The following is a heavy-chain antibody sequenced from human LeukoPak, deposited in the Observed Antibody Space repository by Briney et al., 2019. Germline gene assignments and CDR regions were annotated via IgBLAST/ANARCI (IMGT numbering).Heavy chain of an antibody. Sequence: ASVKVSCKASGGTFSSYAISWVRQAPEQGPEWMGGIIPIFGTANYAQKFQGRVTITADKSTTTAYMELSSLRSEDTAVYYCARSSIIAAAGPYYFDYWGQGTLVTVSS. V-gene: IGHV1-69*06. D-gene: IGHD6-13*01. J-gene: IGHJ4*02. CDR3: ARSSIIAAAGPYYFDY. CDR1: GGTFSSYA. CDR2: IIPIFGTA.